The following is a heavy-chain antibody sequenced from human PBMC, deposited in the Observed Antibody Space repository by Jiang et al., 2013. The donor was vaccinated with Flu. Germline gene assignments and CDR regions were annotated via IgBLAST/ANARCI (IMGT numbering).Heavy chain of an antibody. CDR1: HGSISSYY. J-gene: IGHJ6*02. Sequence: GSGLVKPPETLSLTCTVSHGSISSYYWSWIRQPPGKGLEWIGFISDSGSTIYNPSFESRVTISIDRSEHQFSLKLSSVTAADTAVYYCARVDASSTSSPTYFSGMDVWGQGTTVSVSS. V-gene: IGHV4-59*08. CDR3: ARVDASSTSSPTYFSGMDV. D-gene: IGHD6-6*01. CDR2: ISDSGST.